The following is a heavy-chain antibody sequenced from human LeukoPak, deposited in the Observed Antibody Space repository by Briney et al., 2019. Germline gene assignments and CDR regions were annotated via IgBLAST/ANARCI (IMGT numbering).Heavy chain of an antibody. D-gene: IGHD6-25*01. CDR3: AGGFFYYYGLDV. CDR1: AFSFTDYY. J-gene: IGHJ6*02. Sequence: GGSLRLSCAASAFSFTDYYMSWIRQAPGKGLEWVSYISSTGNTIYYADSVKGRFTISRDNAKNSLYLQMNGLGAEDTAVYFCAGGFFYYYGLDVWGQGTTVTVSS. V-gene: IGHV3-11*01. CDR2: ISSTGNTI.